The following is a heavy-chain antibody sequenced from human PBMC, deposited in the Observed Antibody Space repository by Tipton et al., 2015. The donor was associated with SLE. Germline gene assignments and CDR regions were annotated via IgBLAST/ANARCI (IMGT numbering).Heavy chain of an antibody. D-gene: IGHD3-16*01. CDR2: IDSGSGGYT. CDR3: ARDTFGYSDY. CDR1: GFSFRSYA. J-gene: IGHJ4*02. Sequence: GSLRLSCIASGFSFRSYAMSWVRQAPGKGLEWVSTIDSGSGGYTYYAESVKGRFTTSRDNSKNTLYLQMNSLRAEDTAIYYCARDTFGYSDYWGQGALVTVSS. V-gene: IGHV3-23*01.